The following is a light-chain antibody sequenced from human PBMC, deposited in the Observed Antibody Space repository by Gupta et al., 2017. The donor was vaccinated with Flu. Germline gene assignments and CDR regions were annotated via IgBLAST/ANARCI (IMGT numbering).Light chain of an antibody. CDR1: TRHSSYA. Sequence: QLVLTQSPSASASLGASVTLTCTLSTRHSSYAIAWHQQQPEKGPAPLMVLYSDGRHSKGDGIPECFSGSSSAAALSLTISSLQAEEESYYYCRDWSTGIVVFGGGTKLTVL. V-gene: IGLV4-69*01. CDR3: RDWSTGIVV. J-gene: IGLJ2*01. CDR2: LYSDGRH.